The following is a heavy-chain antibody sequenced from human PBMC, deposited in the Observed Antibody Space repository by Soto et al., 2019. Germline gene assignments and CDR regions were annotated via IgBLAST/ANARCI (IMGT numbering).Heavy chain of an antibody. J-gene: IGHJ4*02. CDR3: ATSGYSYGPNPLLY. Sequence: QVQLQESGPGLVKPSQTLSLTCTVSGGSISSGGYYWRWIGQHQGKGLEWIGNIYYSGTTYYNPSLTSRVTISVDTSKNPFSLKLSAVTAADTAVYYCATSGYSYGPNPLLYWGQGTLVTVSS. CDR1: GGSISSGGYY. D-gene: IGHD5-18*01. CDR2: IYYSGTT. V-gene: IGHV4-31*03.